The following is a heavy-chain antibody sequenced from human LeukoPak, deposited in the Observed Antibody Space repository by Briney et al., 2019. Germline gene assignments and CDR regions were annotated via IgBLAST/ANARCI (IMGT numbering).Heavy chain of an antibody. CDR1: GYSINSGYY. CDR2: IYHRGST. V-gene: IGHV4-38-2*02. Sequence: SETLSLTCTVSGYSINSGYYWGWIRQPPGKGLEWIRSIYHRGSTYYNPSLKSRVTISVDTSKNQLSLKLSSVTAADAAVYYCARVPHSSSSEWFDPWGQGTLVTVSS. CDR3: ARVPHSSSSEWFDP. D-gene: IGHD6-6*01. J-gene: IGHJ5*02.